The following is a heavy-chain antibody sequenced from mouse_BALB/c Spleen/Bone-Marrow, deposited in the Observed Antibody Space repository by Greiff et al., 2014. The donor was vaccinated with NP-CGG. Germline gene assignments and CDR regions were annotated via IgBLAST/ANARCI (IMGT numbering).Heavy chain of an antibody. V-gene: IGHV1-80*01. J-gene: IGHJ2*01. Sequence: QVKLQQSGAELVRPGSSVKISCKASGYAFSSYWMNWVKQRPGQGLEWIGQIYPGDGDTNYNGNFKDKATLTTDKSSTTAYRQLSSLTSEDSAVYFCARGGRLTGYYFDYWGQGTTLTVSS. CDR3: ARGGRLTGYYFDY. CDR1: GYAFSSYW. D-gene: IGHD4-1*01. CDR2: IYPGDGDT.